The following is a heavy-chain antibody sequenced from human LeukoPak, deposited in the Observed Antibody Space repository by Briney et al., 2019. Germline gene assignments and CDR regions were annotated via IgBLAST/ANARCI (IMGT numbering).Heavy chain of an antibody. CDR2: INPSGGST. CDR1: GYTFTNYY. CDR3: ARDRIAVAGRKYYYYMDV. D-gene: IGHD6-19*01. Sequence: GASVKVSCKASGYTFTNYYMHWVRQAPGQGLEWMGIINPSGGSTSYAQKFQGRVTMTRDTSTSTAYMELSSLRSEDTAVYYCARDRIAVAGRKYYYYMDVWGKGTTVTVSS. V-gene: IGHV1-46*01. J-gene: IGHJ6*03.